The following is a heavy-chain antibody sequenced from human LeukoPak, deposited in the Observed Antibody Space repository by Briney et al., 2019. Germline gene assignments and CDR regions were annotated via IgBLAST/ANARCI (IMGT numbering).Heavy chain of an antibody. CDR1: GGSISSGGYS. J-gene: IGHJ6*02. CDR2: FYHSGST. V-gene: IGHV4-30-2*05. CDR3: ARSPITIFGVVIIHYGMDV. Sequence: PSETLSLTCAVSGGSISSGGYSWSWIRQPPGKGLEWIGYFYHSGSTYYNPSLKSRVTISVDTSKNQFSLKLSSVTAADTAVYYCARSPITIFGVVIIHYGMDVWGQGTTVTVSS. D-gene: IGHD3-3*01.